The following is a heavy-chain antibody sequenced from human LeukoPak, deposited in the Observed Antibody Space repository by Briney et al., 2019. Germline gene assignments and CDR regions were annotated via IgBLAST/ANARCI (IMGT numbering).Heavy chain of an antibody. V-gene: IGHV3-30-3*01. J-gene: IGHJ4*02. CDR3: ARPPGGWQPIDY. CDR2: ISYDGSNK. D-gene: IGHD6-19*01. CDR1: GFTFSSYA. Sequence: PGGSLRLSCAASGFTFSSYAMHWVRRAPGKGLEWVAVISYDGSNKYYADSVKGRFTISRDNSKNTLYLQMNSLRAEDTAVYYCARPPGGWQPIDYWGQGALVTVSS.